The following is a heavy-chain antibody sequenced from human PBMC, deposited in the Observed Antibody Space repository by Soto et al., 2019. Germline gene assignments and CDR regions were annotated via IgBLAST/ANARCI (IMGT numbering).Heavy chain of an antibody. V-gene: IGHV4-30-4*01. Sequence: SETLSLTFTVSGGSISSGDYYWSWIRQPPGKGMEGIGYIYYSESTYYHPPLTSRVTISVDTSKNQFSLKLSSVTAADTAVYYCPRYTSSPRYYGMDVWGQGTTVTVSS. CDR3: PRYTSSPRYYGMDV. CDR1: GGSISSGDYY. D-gene: IGHD6-13*01. CDR2: IYYSEST. J-gene: IGHJ6*02.